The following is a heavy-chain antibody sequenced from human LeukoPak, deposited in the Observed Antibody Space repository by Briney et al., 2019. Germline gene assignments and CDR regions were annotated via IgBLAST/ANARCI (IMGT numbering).Heavy chain of an antibody. Sequence: GGSLRLSCAVSGFTFSDFSMNWVRQAPGKGLEWVSAISGSGGSTYYADSVKGRFTISRDNSKNTLYLQMNSLRAEDTAVYYCAKDRSGMDVWGQGTTVTVSS. CDR3: AKDRSGMDV. CDR2: ISGSGGST. CDR1: GFTFSDFS. J-gene: IGHJ6*02. V-gene: IGHV3-23*01.